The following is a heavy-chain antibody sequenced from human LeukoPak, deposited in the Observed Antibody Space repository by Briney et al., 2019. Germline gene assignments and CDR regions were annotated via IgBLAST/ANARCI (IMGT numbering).Heavy chain of an antibody. J-gene: IGHJ4*02. V-gene: IGHV1-69*01. Sequence: EASVKVSCKASGGTFSSYAVSWVRQAPGQGLEWMGGIIPIFGTTNYAQRFQGRVTITADESTSTAYMELGSLRSDDTAVYYCARENYYDGSGSPSASAPVDHWGQGTLVTVSS. CDR3: ARENYYDGSGSPSASAPVDH. CDR1: GGTFSSYA. CDR2: IIPIFGTT. D-gene: IGHD3-22*01.